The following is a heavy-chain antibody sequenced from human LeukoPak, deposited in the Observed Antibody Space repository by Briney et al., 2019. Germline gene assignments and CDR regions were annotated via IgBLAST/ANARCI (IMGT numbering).Heavy chain of an antibody. D-gene: IGHD2-15*01. J-gene: IGHJ4*02. CDR1: GYSFTTYW. Sequence: GESLKISCKGSGYSFTTYWIGWVRQMPGKGLEWMGFIYPGDSDTRYSPSFQGQVTISADKSISTAYLQWSSLQASDTAIYYCARHSQDIAMDYWGQGTLVTVSS. CDR2: IYPGDSDT. V-gene: IGHV5-51*01. CDR3: ARHSQDIAMDY.